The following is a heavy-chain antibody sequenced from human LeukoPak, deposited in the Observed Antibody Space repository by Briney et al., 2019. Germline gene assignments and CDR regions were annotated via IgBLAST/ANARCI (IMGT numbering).Heavy chain of an antibody. D-gene: IGHD3/OR15-3a*01. CDR3: AKVGTWTY. Sequence: PGGSLRLSCAASGFTFSSYALSWVRQAPGKGLEWVSAINYSGGTTYYADSVKGRFTISRDNSKYTLYLQMNSLRVEDMAVYFCAKVGTWTYWGQGTLVTVSS. CDR2: INYSGGTT. J-gene: IGHJ4*02. V-gene: IGHV3-23*01. CDR1: GFTFSSYA.